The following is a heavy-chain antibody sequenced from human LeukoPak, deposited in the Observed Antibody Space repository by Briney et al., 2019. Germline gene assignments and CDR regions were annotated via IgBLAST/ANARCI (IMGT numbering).Heavy chain of an antibody. V-gene: IGHV3-23*01. CDR1: GFTFSSYA. Sequence: GGSLRLSCAASGFTFSSYAMSWVRQAPGKGLEWVSAISGSGDDTYYADSVKGRFTISRDNSKNTLYLQMNSLRADDTAVYYCAARPPIVVRGPFDYWGQGTLVTVSS. D-gene: IGHD3-22*01. J-gene: IGHJ4*02. CDR3: AARPPIVVRGPFDY. CDR2: ISGSGDDT.